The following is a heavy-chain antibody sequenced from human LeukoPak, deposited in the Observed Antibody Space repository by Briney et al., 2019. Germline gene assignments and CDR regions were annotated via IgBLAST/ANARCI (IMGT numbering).Heavy chain of an antibody. CDR2: MNPNSGNT. V-gene: IGHV1-8*03. Sequence: ASVKVSCKASGYTFTSYDINWVRQATGQGLEWMGWMNPNSGNTGYAQKFQGRVTITRNTSISTAYMELSSLRSEDTAVYYCARGQTVRLFGVVINNWFDPWGQGTLVTVSS. D-gene: IGHD3-3*01. J-gene: IGHJ5*02. CDR3: ARGQTVRLFGVVINNWFDP. CDR1: GYTFTSYD.